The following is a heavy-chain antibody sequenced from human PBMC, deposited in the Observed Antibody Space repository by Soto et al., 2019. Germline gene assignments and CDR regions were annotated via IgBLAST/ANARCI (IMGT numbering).Heavy chain of an antibody. J-gene: IGHJ6*02. CDR2: INWNGGST. V-gene: IGHV3-20*04. CDR1: GFTFDDYG. CDR3: ARVLSVYYGSGGGTYGMGV. D-gene: IGHD3-10*01. Sequence: GGSLRLSCAASGFTFDDYGMSWVRQTPGKGLEWVSGINWNGGSTGYADSVKGRFTISRDNAKNSLYLQMNSLRAEDTALYYCARVLSVYYGSGGGTYGMGVWGQGTTVTVSS.